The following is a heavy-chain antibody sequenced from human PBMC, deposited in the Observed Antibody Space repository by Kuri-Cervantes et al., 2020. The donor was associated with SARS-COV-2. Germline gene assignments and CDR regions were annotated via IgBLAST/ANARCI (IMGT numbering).Heavy chain of an antibody. CDR2: VNPDNGRA. CDR1: GYTFRNND. Sequence: ASVKVSCKASGYTFRNNDINWVRQAPGQGLEWVGWVNPDNGRAGFADKFQGRVTISSDTSMNTVYLDLYSLRSGDTAVYYCARGVRGNWDSQHNYYYYMDVWGKGTTVTVSS. J-gene: IGHJ6*03. V-gene: IGHV1-8*01. CDR3: ARGVRGNWDSQHNYYYYMDV. D-gene: IGHD1-7*01.